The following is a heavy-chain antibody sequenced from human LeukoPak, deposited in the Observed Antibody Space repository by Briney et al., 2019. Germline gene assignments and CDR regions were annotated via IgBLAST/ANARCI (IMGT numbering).Heavy chain of an antibody. CDR2: IIPNCGRA. V-gene: IGHV1-2*02. D-gene: IGHD4-17*01. CDR1: GDTFTGCD. Sequence: ASVKVSCKASGDTFTGCDMRWVRQAPGQGLEWMGGIIPNCGRANYAQKFQGRVTMTRDTSISTAYMELSRLRSDDTAVYYCARSSYDYGDYLDAWDIW. CDR3: ARSSYDYGDYLDAWDI. J-gene: IGHJ3*02.